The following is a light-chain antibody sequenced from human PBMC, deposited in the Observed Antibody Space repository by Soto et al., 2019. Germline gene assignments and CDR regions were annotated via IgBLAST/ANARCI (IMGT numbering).Light chain of an antibody. CDR3: QQHYATPPWT. Sequence: DIVMTQSPDSLAVSLGERATINCKSSQSVLYSSNNKNYLAWYQQKPGQPPKLLIYWASTRESGVPDRFSGSGSGTDFTLTISSLQDEDVAVYYCQQHYATPPWTFGQGTKVEIK. J-gene: IGKJ1*01. V-gene: IGKV4-1*01. CDR2: WAS. CDR1: QSVLYSSNNKNY.